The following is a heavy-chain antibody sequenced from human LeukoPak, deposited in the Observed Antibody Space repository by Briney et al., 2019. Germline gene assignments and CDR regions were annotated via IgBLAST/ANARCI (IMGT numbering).Heavy chain of an antibody. V-gene: IGHV4-39*07. Sequence: SETLSLTCTVSGGSISSSSYYWGWIRQPPGKGLEWSGSIYYSGSTYHNPSLKSRVTISVDTSKNQFSLKLSSVTAADTAVYYCARDPGIAVAGPSGRIDPWGQGTLVTVSS. J-gene: IGHJ5*02. CDR1: GGSISSSSYY. D-gene: IGHD6-19*01. CDR2: IYYSGST. CDR3: ARDPGIAVAGPSGRIDP.